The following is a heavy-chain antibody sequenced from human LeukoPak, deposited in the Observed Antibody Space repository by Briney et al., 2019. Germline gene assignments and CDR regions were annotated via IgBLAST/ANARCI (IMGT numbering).Heavy chain of an antibody. D-gene: IGHD4-17*01. CDR3: ARHGAYSFDS. CDR2: INQDGSDQ. J-gene: IGHJ4*02. V-gene: IGHV3-7*01. CDR1: GFAFGSYC. Sequence: GGSLRLSCAASGFAFGSYCMGWVRQAPGKGLEWVANINQDGSDQYYVDSVKGRFTISRDNAKISLFLQMNSLRAEDTAVYYCARHGAYSFDSWGQGTLVTVSS.